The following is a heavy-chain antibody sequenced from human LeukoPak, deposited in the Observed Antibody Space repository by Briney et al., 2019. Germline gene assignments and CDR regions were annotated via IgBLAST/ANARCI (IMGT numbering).Heavy chain of an antibody. J-gene: IGHJ4*02. CDR3: AKGRGQSYPYYYFDS. V-gene: IGHV3-30*02. CDR2: VRYDGSNK. Sequence: QPGRSLRLSCAASGFTFSSYAMHWVRQAPGKGLEWVAFVRYDGSNKYYADYVKGRFTISKDSSKNTLYLQMNSLRPEDTAVYYCAKGRGQSYPYYYFDSWGQGTLVTVSS. CDR1: GFTFSSYA. D-gene: IGHD3-16*02.